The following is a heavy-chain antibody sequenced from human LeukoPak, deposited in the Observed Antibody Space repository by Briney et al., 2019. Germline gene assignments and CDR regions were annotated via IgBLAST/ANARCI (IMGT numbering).Heavy chain of an antibody. D-gene: IGHD3-10*01. J-gene: IGHJ4*02. CDR1: GYSISSGYY. CDR3: VRHVSPGDQLVGSYFDN. CDR2: FYHGGRT. V-gene: IGHV4-38-2*02. Sequence: SETLSLTCTVSGYSISSGYYWGWIRQPPGKRQEWIGSFYHGGRTHYNPSLRSRVTVSVDTSKNQFSLKLSSLTAADTALYYCVRHVSPGDQLVGSYFDNWGQGTLVTVSS.